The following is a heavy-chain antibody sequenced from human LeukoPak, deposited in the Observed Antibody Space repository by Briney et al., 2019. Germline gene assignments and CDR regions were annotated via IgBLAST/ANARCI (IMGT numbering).Heavy chain of an antibody. CDR2: IYSGGTT. V-gene: IGHV3-53*01. J-gene: IGHJ6*02. D-gene: IGHD2-15*01. CDR3: ARYCSGSCYNGLDV. Sequence: GGSLRLSCAASGFTVSSNYMSWVRQAPGKGLEWVSVIYSGGTTYYADSVKGRFTISRDNSKNTLYLQMNSLRAEDTAVYYCARYCSGSCYNGLDVWGQGTTVTVSS. CDR1: GFTVSSNY.